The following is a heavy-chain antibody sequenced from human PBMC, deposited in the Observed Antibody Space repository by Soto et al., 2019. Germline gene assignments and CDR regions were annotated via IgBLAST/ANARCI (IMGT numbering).Heavy chain of an antibody. CDR1: GFTFSSYW. J-gene: IGHJ5*02. D-gene: IGHD3-10*01. Sequence: EVQLVESGGGLVQRGGSLRLSCAASGFTFSSYWMSWVRQAPGKGLEWVANIKQDGSEKYYVDSVKGRFTISRDNAKNSLYLQMNSLRAEATAVYYCARDSYYYGSGSYYNRWFDPWGQGTLVTVSS. CDR2: IKQDGSEK. CDR3: ARDSYYYGSGSYYNRWFDP. V-gene: IGHV3-7*05.